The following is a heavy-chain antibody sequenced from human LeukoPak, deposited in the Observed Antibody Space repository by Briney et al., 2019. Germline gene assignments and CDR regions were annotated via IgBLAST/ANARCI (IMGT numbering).Heavy chain of an antibody. D-gene: IGHD3-22*01. V-gene: IGHV3-53*04. CDR1: GFTVSSNY. CDR3: ARDSYYYDSSGYYYEGSDY. CDR2: IYSGGST. Sequence: GGSLRLSCAASGFTVSSNYMSWVRQAPGKGLEWVSVIYSGGSTYYADSVKGRFTISRHNSKNTLYLQMNSLRAEDTAVYYCARDSYYYDSSGYYYEGSDYWGQGTLVTVSS. J-gene: IGHJ4*02.